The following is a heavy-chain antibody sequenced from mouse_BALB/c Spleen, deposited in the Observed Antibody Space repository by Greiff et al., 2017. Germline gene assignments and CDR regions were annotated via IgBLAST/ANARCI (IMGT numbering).Heavy chain of an antibody. D-gene: IGHD1-1*01. J-gene: IGHJ1*01. CDR3: VREWGSSYGYCDV. CDR2: IRSKSNNYAT. Sequence: GGGLVQPKGSLKLSCAASGFTFNTNAMNWVRQAPGKGLEWVARIRSKSNNYATYYADSVKDRFTISRDDSQSMLYLQMNNLKTEDTAMYYCVREWGSSYGYCDVWGAETTVTVSS. CDR1: GFTFNTNA. V-gene: IGHV10S3*01.